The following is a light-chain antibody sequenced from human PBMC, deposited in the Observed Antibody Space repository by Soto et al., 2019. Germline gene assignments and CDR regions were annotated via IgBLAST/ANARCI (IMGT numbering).Light chain of an antibody. CDR1: SSDVGNGYDS. J-gene: IGLJ1*01. CDR2: EVT. CDR3: SSYTVSFAPSV. Sequence: QSALAQPASVSGSPGQSITISCSGSSSDVGNGYDSVSWYQQHPGKAPKLIIYEVTNRPSGVSSRFSGSKSGNTASLTISGLQAEDEADYYCSSYTVSFAPSVFGTGTKATVL. V-gene: IGLV2-14*01.